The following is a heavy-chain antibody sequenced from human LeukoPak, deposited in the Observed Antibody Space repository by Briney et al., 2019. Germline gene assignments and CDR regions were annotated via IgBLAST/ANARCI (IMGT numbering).Heavy chain of an antibody. CDR1: GGSISSGGYY. CDR3: ASQSSGTIFDY. D-gene: IGHD6-13*01. J-gene: IGHJ4*02. Sequence: PSETLSLTCTVSGGSISSGGYYWSWIRQHPGKGLEWIGYIYYSGSTYYNPSLKSRVTISVDTSKNQFSLKLSSVTAADSAVYYGASQSSGTIFDYWGQGTLVTVSS. V-gene: IGHV4-31*03. CDR2: IYYSGST.